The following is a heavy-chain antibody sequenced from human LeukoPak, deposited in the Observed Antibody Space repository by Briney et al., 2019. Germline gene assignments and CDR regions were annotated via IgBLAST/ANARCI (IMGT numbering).Heavy chain of an antibody. V-gene: IGHV1-2*02. CDR1: GDSFTGYF. J-gene: IGHJ4*02. CDR3: AGLSGYDPYYFDY. D-gene: IGHD5-12*01. CDR2: INPNSGGT. Sequence: ASMKVSCKASGDSFTGYFMHWVRQAPGQGLEWMGCINPNSGGTDYAQKFQGRVTMTRDTSISTSYMERSRLTSDGTAVYYCAGLSGYDPYYFDYWGQGTLVAVSS.